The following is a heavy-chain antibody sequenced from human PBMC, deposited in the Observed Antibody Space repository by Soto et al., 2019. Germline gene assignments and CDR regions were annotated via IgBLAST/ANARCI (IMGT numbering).Heavy chain of an antibody. J-gene: IGHJ3*02. CDR2: INPSGGST. Sequence: ASVKVSCKASGYTFTTYGITWVRQAPGQGLEWMGIINPSGGSTSYAQKFQGRVTMTRDTSTSTVYMELSSLRSEDTAVYYCARDYGGGGDAFDIWGQGTMVTVSS. D-gene: IGHD4-17*01. CDR1: GYTFTTYG. V-gene: IGHV1-46*01. CDR3: ARDYGGGGDAFDI.